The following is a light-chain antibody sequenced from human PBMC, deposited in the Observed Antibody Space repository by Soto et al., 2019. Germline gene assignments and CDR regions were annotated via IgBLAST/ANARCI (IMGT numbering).Light chain of an antibody. Sequence: DIQMTQSPSSLSASVGDRVTITCRASRDITDYLAWYQQKPGQVPKLLIYAASTLQSGVPSRFTASGSGTDFTLTINVLQPEDFATYYCQNYNSAPWTFGQGTKVE. CDR2: AAS. CDR1: RDITDY. J-gene: IGKJ1*01. V-gene: IGKV1-27*01. CDR3: QNYNSAPWT.